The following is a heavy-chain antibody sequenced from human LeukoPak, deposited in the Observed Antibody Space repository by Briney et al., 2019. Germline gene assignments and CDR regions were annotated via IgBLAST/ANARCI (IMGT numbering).Heavy chain of an antibody. J-gene: IGHJ4*02. Sequence: GSSVKVSCKASGGTFGSYAISWVRQAPGQGLEWMGGIIPIFGTANYAQKFQGRVTITTDESTSTAYMELSSLRSEDTAVYYCAREASSGYYFDYWGQGTLVTVSS. V-gene: IGHV1-69*05. CDR2: IIPIFGTA. CDR3: AREASSGYYFDY. CDR1: GGTFGSYA. D-gene: IGHD3-22*01.